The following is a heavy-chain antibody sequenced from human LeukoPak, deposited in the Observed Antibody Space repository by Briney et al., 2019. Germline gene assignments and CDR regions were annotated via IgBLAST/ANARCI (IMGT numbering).Heavy chain of an antibody. CDR1: GGSISDSY. Sequence: SETLSLTCTVSGGSISDSYWSWLRQPAGNGLESLGRIYAGVSDGPDYNPSLKSRVTMSLDTSKNQFSLKLTSVTAADTAVYYCARDQSGSYPTAAFDIWGQGTMVTVSS. D-gene: IGHD1-26*01. CDR2: IYAGVSDGP. J-gene: IGHJ3*02. V-gene: IGHV4-4*07. CDR3: ARDQSGSYPTAAFDI.